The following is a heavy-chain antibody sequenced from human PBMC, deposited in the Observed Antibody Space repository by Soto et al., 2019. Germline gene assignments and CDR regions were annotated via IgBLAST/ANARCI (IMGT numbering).Heavy chain of an antibody. D-gene: IGHD3-10*01. V-gene: IGHV3-64*01. Sequence: GGSLRLSCAASGFTFSSYAMHWVRQAPGKGLEYVSAISSNGGSTYYANSVKGRFTISRDNSKNTLYLQMGGLRAEDMAVYYCARDRLPWIGELLTSAFDIWGQGTMVTVSS. J-gene: IGHJ3*02. CDR1: GFTFSSYA. CDR2: ISSNGGST. CDR3: ARDRLPWIGELLTSAFDI.